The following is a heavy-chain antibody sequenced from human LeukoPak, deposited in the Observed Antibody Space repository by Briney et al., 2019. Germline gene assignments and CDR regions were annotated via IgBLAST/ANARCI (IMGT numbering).Heavy chain of an antibody. CDR2: ISAYNGNT. CDR3: ARTSRQWLVYYFDY. V-gene: IGHV1-18*01. CDR1: GYTFTSYA. D-gene: IGHD6-19*01. J-gene: IGHJ4*02. Sequence: ASVKVSCKASGYTFTSYAISWVRQAPGQGLEWMGWISAYNGNTNYAQKVQGRVTMTTDTSTSTAYMELRSLRSDDTAVYYCARTSRQWLVYYFDYWGQGTLVTVSS.